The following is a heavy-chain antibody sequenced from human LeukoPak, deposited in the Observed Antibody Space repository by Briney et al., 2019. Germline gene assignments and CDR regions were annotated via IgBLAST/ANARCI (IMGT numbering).Heavy chain of an antibody. J-gene: IGHJ4*02. Sequence: GRSLRLSCAASVFTFSSYAMHWVRHAPGKVLEWVAVISYEVSNKYYAESVKGGFTISRANSKNTLYLQMNRLRAEDTAVYYCARDSGKIRVGATMMFDYWGQGTLVTVSS. CDR3: ARDSGKIRVGATMMFDY. V-gene: IGHV3-30*01. D-gene: IGHD1-26*01. CDR2: ISYEVSNK. CDR1: VFTFSSYA.